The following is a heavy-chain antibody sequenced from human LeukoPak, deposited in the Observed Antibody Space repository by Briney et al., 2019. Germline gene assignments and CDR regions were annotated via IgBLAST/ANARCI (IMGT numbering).Heavy chain of an antibody. Sequence: SETLSLTCAVSGGSISSGGYSGSSIRQTPGKGLEWIGYISHRASTYYNPSLKSRVSISVDRSKSQVSLKLSSVSAADAAVYYCARDGNIAAAVPDWYFDLWGRGTLVTVSS. CDR3: ARDGNIAAAVPDWYFDL. D-gene: IGHD6-13*01. J-gene: IGHJ2*01. CDR1: GGSISSGGYS. V-gene: IGHV4-30-2*01. CDR2: ISHRAST.